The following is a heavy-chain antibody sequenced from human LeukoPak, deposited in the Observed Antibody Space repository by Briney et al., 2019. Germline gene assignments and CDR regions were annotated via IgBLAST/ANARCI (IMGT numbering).Heavy chain of an antibody. CDR2: INPNSGGT. Sequence: ASVKVSCKASGYTFTGYYMHWVRQAPGQGLEWMGWINPNSGGTNYAQKFQGRVTMTRDTSISTAYMELSRLRSDDTAVYYCARLVGATTFIDYWGQGTLVTVSS. J-gene: IGHJ4*02. D-gene: IGHD1-26*01. CDR1: GYTFTGYY. V-gene: IGHV1-2*02. CDR3: ARLVGATTFIDY.